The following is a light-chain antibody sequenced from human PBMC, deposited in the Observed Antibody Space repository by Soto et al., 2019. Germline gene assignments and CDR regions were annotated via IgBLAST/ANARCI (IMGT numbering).Light chain of an antibody. CDR3: QQHGSSPPIT. Sequence: EIVLTQSPGTLSLSPGERATLSCRASQSVSSSYLAWYQQKPGQAPRLLIYGASSRATGIPARFSGSGSGTDFTLPISSLQPEDFAVYYCQQHGSSPPITFGQGTRLEIK. V-gene: IGKV3-20*01. J-gene: IGKJ5*01. CDR1: QSVSSSY. CDR2: GAS.